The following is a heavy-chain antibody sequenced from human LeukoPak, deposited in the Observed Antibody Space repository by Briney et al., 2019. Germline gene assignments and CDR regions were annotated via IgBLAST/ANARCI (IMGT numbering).Heavy chain of an antibody. J-gene: IGHJ4*02. CDR1: GFTFTSYG. Sequence: PGGSLRLSCAASGFTFTSYGMHWVRQAPGKGLEWVAFIRYDGSNKDYADSVKGRFTISRDNSENTLYLQMNSLRAEDTAVYYCAKDGSSSWNYYFAYWGQGILVTVSS. D-gene: IGHD6-13*01. CDR2: IRYDGSNK. CDR3: AKDGSSSWNYYFAY. V-gene: IGHV3-30*02.